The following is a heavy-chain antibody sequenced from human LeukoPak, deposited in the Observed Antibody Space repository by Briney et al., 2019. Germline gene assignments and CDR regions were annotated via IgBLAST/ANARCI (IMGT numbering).Heavy chain of an antibody. V-gene: IGHV1-18*01. CDR3: ARGRSSSWYNYYYYYMNV. CDR2: ISAYNGNT. CDR1: GYTFTSYG. Sequence: ASAKVSCKASGYTFTSYGISWVRQAPGQGLEWMGWISAYNGNTNYAQKLQGRVTMTTDTSTSTAYMELRSLRSDDTAVYYCARGRSSSWYNYYYYYMNVWGKGTTVTVFS. J-gene: IGHJ6*03. D-gene: IGHD6-13*01.